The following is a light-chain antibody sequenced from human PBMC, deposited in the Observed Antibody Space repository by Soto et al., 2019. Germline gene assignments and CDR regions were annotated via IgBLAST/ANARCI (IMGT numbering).Light chain of an antibody. V-gene: IGKV1-33*01. CDR2: DAS. Sequence: DIQMTQSPSSLSASVGDRVTITCQASQDISNYLNWYQQKPGKAPKLLIYDASNLETGVPSRFSGSGSGTDFPFTISSLQPEDIVTYYCQQYDNLPPYTFGQGTKLEIK. CDR3: QQYDNLPPYT. J-gene: IGKJ2*01. CDR1: QDISNY.